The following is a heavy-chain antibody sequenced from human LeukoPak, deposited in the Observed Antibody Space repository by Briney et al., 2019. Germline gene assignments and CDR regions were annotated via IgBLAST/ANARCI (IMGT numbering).Heavy chain of an antibody. D-gene: IGHD6-19*01. CDR2: INPNSGGT. V-gene: IGHV1-2*02. J-gene: IGHJ6*03. Sequence: GASVKVSCKASGYTFTGYYMHWVRQAPGQGLEWMGWINPNSGGTNYAQKFQGRVTMITDTSTSTAYMELRSLRSDDTAVYYCARAKYSSGWYGDHYYYYYMDVWGKGTTVTVSS. CDR1: GYTFTGYY. CDR3: ARAKYSSGWYGDHYYYYYMDV.